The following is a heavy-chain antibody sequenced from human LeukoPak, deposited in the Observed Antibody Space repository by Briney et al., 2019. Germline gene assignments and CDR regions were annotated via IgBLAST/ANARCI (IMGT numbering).Heavy chain of an antibody. D-gene: IGHD1-26*01. CDR2: IIVGSGRT. Sequence: ASVKVSCKTSGFTFSNSAMQWVRQARGQRLEWIGWIIVGSGRTHYAQNLQERITITRDMSTNTAYMELSSLRSDDTAVYYCAAELYSGTYGRCCSFAFWGQGTQVTVSS. J-gene: IGHJ4*02. V-gene: IGHV1-58*02. CDR1: GFTFSNSA. CDR3: AAELYSGTYGRCCSFAF.